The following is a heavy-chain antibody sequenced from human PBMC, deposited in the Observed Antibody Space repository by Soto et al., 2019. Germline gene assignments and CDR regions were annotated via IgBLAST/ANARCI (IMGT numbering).Heavy chain of an antibody. V-gene: IGHV1-46*01. CDR3: ARVPYSYGSLYYLDF. Sequence: QVQLVQSGAEVKKPGASVKVSCKASGYTFTYYYIHWVRQAPGQGLEWMGIINPNSGSTTYAQKFQGRVTMTSDTSTSTVYMELASLTSDDTAIYYCARVPYSYGSLYYLDFWGQGTLVTVSS. D-gene: IGHD3-10*01. CDR2: INPNSGST. J-gene: IGHJ4*02. CDR1: GYTFTYYY.